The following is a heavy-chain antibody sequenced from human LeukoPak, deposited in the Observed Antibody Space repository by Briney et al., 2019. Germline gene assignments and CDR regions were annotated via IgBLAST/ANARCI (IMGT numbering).Heavy chain of an antibody. V-gene: IGHV1-18*04. J-gene: IGHJ4*02. CDR3: ARERHFDWLYYDY. CDR2: ISAYNGNT. CDR1: GYTFTGYY. D-gene: IGHD3-9*01. Sequence: GASVKVSCKASGYTFTGYYMHWVRQAPGQGLEWMGWISAYNGNTNYAQKLQGRVTMTTDTSTSTAYMELRSLRSDDTAVYYCARERHFDWLYYDYWGQGTLVTVSS.